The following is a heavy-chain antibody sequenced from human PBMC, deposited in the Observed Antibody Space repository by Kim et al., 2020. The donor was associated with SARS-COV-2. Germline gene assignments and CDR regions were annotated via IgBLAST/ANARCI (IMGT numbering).Heavy chain of an antibody. Sequence: AQKFQGRVTITADESTSTAYMELSSLRSEDTAVYYCARIAVGSGSSAFDYWGQGTLVTVSS. J-gene: IGHJ4*02. D-gene: IGHD3-10*01. V-gene: IGHV1-69*01. CDR3: ARIAVGSGSSAFDY.